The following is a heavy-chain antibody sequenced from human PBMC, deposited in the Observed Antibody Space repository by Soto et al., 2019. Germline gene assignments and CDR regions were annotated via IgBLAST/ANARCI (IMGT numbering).Heavy chain of an antibody. Sequence: QLQLQESGPGLVKPSETLSLTCSVSGDSISISSYYWGWVRQPPGKGLEWIGSIHYSGSTNYNPSLQSRVTISGDASKKQFSLKRGSVTAADTAMYYCASTKDETLYFDYWGQGNLVTVSS. D-gene: IGHD2-15*01. V-gene: IGHV4-39*01. J-gene: IGHJ4*02. CDR2: IHYSGST. CDR1: GDSISISSYY. CDR3: ASTKDETLYFDY.